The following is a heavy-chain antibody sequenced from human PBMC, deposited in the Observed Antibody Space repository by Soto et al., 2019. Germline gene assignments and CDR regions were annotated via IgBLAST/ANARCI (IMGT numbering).Heavy chain of an antibody. V-gene: IGHV3-15*01. D-gene: IGHD5-12*01. CDR3: TTDLGAYSGYDHYYYYMDV. Sequence: EVQLVESGGGLVKPGGSLRLSCAASGFTFSNAWMSWVRQAPGKGLEWVGRIKSKTGGGTTDYAAPVKGRFTISRDDSKNTLYLQMNSLKTEDTAVYYCTTDLGAYSGYDHYYYYMDVWGKGTTVTVSS. CDR1: GFTFSNAW. CDR2: IKSKTGGGTT. J-gene: IGHJ6*03.